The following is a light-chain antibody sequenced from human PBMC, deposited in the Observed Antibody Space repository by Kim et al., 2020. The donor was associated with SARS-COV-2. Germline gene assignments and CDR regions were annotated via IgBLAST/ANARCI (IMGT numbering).Light chain of an antibody. CDR3: QTWGTGI. CDR1: SGHSSYA. CDR2: LNSDGSH. J-gene: IGLJ2*01. Sequence: LGASVKLTCTLSSGHSSYAIAWHQQQPEKGPRYLMKLNSDGSHSKGDGIPDRFSGSSSGAERYLTISSLQSEDEADYYCQTWGTGIFGGGTQLTVL. V-gene: IGLV4-69*01.